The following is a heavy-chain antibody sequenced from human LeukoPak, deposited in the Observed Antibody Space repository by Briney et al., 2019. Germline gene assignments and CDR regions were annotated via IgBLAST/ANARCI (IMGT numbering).Heavy chain of an antibody. Sequence: PSETLSLTCTVSGGSISSYYWSWIRQPPGKGLEWIGYIYYSGSTNYNPSLKGRVTISVDTSKNQFSLKLSSVTAADTAVYYCAIQDSYGDYGFAAFDIWGQGTMVTVSS. D-gene: IGHD4-17*01. CDR3: AIQDSYGDYGFAAFDI. CDR2: IYYSGST. J-gene: IGHJ3*02. V-gene: IGHV4-59*01. CDR1: GGSISSYY.